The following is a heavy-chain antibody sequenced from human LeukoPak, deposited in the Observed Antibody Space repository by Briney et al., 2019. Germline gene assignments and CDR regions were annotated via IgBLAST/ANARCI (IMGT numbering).Heavy chain of an antibody. CDR2: ISGSGGST. Sequence: GGSLRLSCAASGFTFSSYGMYWVRQAPGKGLEWVSAISGSGGSTYYADSVKGRFTISRDNSKNTLYLQMNSLRAEDTAVYYCAKDRSSSGNYYYYYGMDVWGQGTTVTVSS. CDR3: AKDRSSSGNYYYYYGMDV. V-gene: IGHV3-23*01. D-gene: IGHD3-22*01. CDR1: GFTFSSYG. J-gene: IGHJ6*02.